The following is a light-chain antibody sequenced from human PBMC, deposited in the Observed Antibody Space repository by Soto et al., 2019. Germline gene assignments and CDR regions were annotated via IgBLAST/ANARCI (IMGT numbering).Light chain of an antibody. CDR1: QSISSY. CDR3: QQYNSQWT. CDR2: AAS. Sequence: DIQMTQSPSSLSASVGDRVTISCRASQSISSYLSWYQQKPGKAPKLLIFAASSLESGVPSRFSGSGSGTEFTLTISSLQPDDFATYYCQQYNSQWTFGQGTKVDIK. J-gene: IGKJ1*01. V-gene: IGKV1-39*01.